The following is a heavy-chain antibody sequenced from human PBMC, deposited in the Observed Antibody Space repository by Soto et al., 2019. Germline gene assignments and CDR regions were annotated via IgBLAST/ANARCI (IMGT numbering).Heavy chain of an antibody. J-gene: IGHJ6*02. CDR2: IIPIFGTA. Sequence: QVQLVQSGAEVKKPGSSVKVSCKASGGTFSSYAISWVRQAPGQGLEWMGGIIPIFGTANYAQKFQGRVTITADKSTSTAYMELSSLRSEDTAVYYCARGMTGTTHYYYYGMDVWGQGTTVTVSS. D-gene: IGHD1-1*01. V-gene: IGHV1-69*06. CDR1: GGTFSSYA. CDR3: ARGMTGTTHYYYYGMDV.